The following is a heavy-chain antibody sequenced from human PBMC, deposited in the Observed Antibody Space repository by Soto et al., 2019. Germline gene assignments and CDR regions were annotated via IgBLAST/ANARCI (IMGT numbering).Heavy chain of an antibody. Sequence: QVQLQESGPGLVKPSQTLSLTCTVSGGSISSGGYYWSWIRQHPGKGLEWIGYIYYSGSTYYNPSLKSRVTISVDTSKNQFSLKLSSVTAADTAVYYCARTRSATPSRGAPYYFDYWGQGTLVTVSS. J-gene: IGHJ4*02. CDR3: ARTRSATPSRGAPYYFDY. CDR2: IYYSGST. D-gene: IGHD3-3*01. V-gene: IGHV4-31*03. CDR1: GGSISSGGYY.